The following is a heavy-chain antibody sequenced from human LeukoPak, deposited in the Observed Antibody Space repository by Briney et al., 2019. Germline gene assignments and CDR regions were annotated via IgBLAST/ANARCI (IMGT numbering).Heavy chain of an antibody. CDR3: ATSSQYYYDSSGYYFLY. CDR1: GVTFSSYW. D-gene: IGHD3-22*01. J-gene: IGHJ4*02. V-gene: IGHV3-7*01. CDR2: IKQDGSEK. Sequence: QTGESLRLSCAAAGVTFSSYWMSWVRQAPGKGLEWVANIKQDGSEKYYVDSVKGRFTISRDNAKNSLYPQMNSLRAEDTAVYYCATSSQYYYDSSGYYFLYWGQGTLVTVSS.